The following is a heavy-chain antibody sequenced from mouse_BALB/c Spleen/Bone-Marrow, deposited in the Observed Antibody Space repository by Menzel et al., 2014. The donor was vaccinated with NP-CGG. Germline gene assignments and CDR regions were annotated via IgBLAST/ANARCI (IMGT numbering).Heavy chain of an antibody. CDR1: GFSLTGYG. V-gene: IGHV2-6-7*01. CDR2: IWGDGST. J-gene: IGHJ4*01. Sequence: VKLVESGPGLVAHSQSLSITCTVSGFSLTGYGVSWVRQPPGKGLEWLGMIWGDGSTDYNSALKSRLSISKDNSKSQVFLKMNSLQTDDTARYYCARDSFLITRALDYWGQGTSVTVSS. D-gene: IGHD2-4*01. CDR3: ARDSFLITRALDY.